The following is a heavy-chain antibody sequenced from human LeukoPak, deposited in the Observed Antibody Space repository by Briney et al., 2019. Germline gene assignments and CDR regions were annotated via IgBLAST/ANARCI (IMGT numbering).Heavy chain of an antibody. CDR3: ARDLSLLSYFDY. J-gene: IGHJ4*02. V-gene: IGHV3-23*01. CDR1: GFTFSSYA. Sequence: GGSLRLSCAASGFTFSSYAMSWVRQAPGEGLEWVSTIRGSSGSTYYADSVKGRFTISRDNSKNTLYLQMNSLRAEDTAVYYCARDLSLLSYFDYWGQGTLVTVSS. D-gene: IGHD2-2*01. CDR2: IRGSSGST.